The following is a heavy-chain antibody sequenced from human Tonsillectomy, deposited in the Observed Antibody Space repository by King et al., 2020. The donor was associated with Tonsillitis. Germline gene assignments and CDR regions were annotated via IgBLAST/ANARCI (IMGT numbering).Heavy chain of an antibody. D-gene: IGHD2-2*01. CDR2: IKEDGSEK. CDR3: VRDAMRGGDFDY. V-gene: IGHV3-7*01. J-gene: IGHJ4*02. CDR1: GFSFNSYW. Sequence: VQLVESGGGLVQPGGSLRLSCAASGFSFNSYWMVWGRQAPGKGLEWVANIKEDGSEKYFVDSVRGLFTISRDNAKNSLYLQMSSLRAEDTAVYYCVRDAMRGGDFDYWGQGTLVTISS.